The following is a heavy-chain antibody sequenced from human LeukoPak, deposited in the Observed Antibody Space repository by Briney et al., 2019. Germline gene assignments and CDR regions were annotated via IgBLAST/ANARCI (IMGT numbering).Heavy chain of an antibody. Sequence: SETLSLTCTVSGGSISSYYWGWIRQPPGKGLKWIGNIYYSGSTNYNPSLKSRVTITVDTSKNQFSLKLSSVTAADTAVYYWARYRVRGVISYWYFDLWGRGTLVTVSS. D-gene: IGHD3-10*01. V-gene: IGHV4-59*08. CDR2: IYYSGST. CDR3: ARYRVRGVISYWYFDL. J-gene: IGHJ2*01. CDR1: GGSISSYY.